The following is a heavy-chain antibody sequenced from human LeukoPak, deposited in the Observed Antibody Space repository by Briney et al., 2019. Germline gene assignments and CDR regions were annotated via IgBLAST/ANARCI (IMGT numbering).Heavy chain of an antibody. CDR2: IYYSGST. D-gene: IGHD3-3*01. CDR1: GGSISRYY. CDR3: ARVVTIFGVGRYYYYYYMDV. J-gene: IGHJ6*03. V-gene: IGHV4-59*01. Sequence: PSETLSLTCTVSGGSISRYYWSWIRQPPGKGLEWIGYIYYSGSTNYNPSLKSRVTISVDTSKNQFSLKLSSVTAADTAVYYCARVVTIFGVGRYYYYYYMDVWGKGTTVTVSS.